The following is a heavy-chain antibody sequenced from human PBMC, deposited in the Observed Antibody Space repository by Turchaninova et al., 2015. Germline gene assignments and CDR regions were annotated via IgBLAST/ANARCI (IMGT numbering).Heavy chain of an antibody. CDR1: GDSVSSSSAA. CDR3: ARGGTYFKGFEF. D-gene: IGHD1-26*01. CDR2: TDYRSRWYN. V-gene: IGHV6-1*01. J-gene: IGHJ4*02. Sequence: QVQLQQSGPGLVKPSQTLSLTCAISGDSVSSSSAAWNWIRQSPSKGLAWLGRTDYRSRWYNDYALSVKSLISITSVTSENQFSLRLNSGTPEEKAVYYCARGGTYFKGFEFWGQGALVTVSS.